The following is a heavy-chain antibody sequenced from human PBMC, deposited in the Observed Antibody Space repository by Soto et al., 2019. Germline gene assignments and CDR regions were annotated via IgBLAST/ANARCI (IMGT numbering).Heavy chain of an antibody. Sequence: GGSLRLSCAASGFTFSSYSMNWVRQAPGKGLEGVSYISSSSSTIYYADAVKGRFTISRDNAKNSLYLQMNSLRDEDTAVYYCARDEGDGYNEGDDYWGQGTLVTVSS. CDR1: GFTFSSYS. CDR3: ARDEGDGYNEGDDY. D-gene: IGHD5-12*01. J-gene: IGHJ4*02. V-gene: IGHV3-48*02. CDR2: ISSSSSTI.